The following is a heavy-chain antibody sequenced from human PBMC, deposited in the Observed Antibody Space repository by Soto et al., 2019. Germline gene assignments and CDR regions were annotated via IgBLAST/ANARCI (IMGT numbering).Heavy chain of an antibody. V-gene: IGHV4-4*07. CDR1: GASITGSSY. CDR3: ARGMTPPGAPAWYYFDS. D-gene: IGHD2-8*02. Sequence: SETLSLTCTVSGASITGSSYWSWIRQPAGKGLEWIGRFSLSGTTSYNPSLRSRVTMSADVSKNQFSLRLTSVSAADTALYYCARGMTPPGAPAWYYFDSWGQGTLVTVSS. J-gene: IGHJ4*02. CDR2: FSLSGTT.